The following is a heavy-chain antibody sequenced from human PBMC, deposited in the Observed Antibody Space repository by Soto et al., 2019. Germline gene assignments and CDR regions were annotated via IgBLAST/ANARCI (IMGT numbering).Heavy chain of an antibody. Sequence: TSETLSLTCTVSGGSISSYYWSWIRQPPGKGLEWIGYIYYSGSTNYNPSLKSRVTIPVDTSKNQFSLKLSSVTAADTAVYYCARHVGSTSRVNWFDPWGQGTLVTVSS. J-gene: IGHJ5*02. CDR2: IYYSGST. CDR1: GGSISSYY. D-gene: IGHD2-2*01. V-gene: IGHV4-59*08. CDR3: ARHVGSTSRVNWFDP.